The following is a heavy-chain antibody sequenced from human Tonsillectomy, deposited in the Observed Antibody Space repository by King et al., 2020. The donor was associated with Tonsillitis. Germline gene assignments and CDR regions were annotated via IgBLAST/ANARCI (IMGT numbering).Heavy chain of an antibody. D-gene: IGHD4-23*01. CDR3: ARGDYGDKYYGMDV. CDR2: ITSSSSTK. V-gene: IGHV3-48*04. Sequence: QLVQSGGGLVQPGGSLRLSCAASGFTFSSYSMNWVRQAPGKGLECISYITSSSSTKYYADSVKGRFTISRDNAKNSLYLQMNSLRAEDTAVYYCARGDYGDKYYGMDVWGQGTTVTVSS. J-gene: IGHJ6*02. CDR1: GFTFSSYS.